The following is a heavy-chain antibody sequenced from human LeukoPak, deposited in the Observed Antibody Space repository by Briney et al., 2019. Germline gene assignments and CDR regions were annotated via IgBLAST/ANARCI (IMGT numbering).Heavy chain of an antibody. CDR3: AKYCSGSFDY. CDR1: GFTFSSYA. D-gene: IGHD2-15*01. Sequence: QPGRSLRLSCAASGFTFSSYAMHWVRQAPGKGLEWVAVISYDGSNKYYADSVKGRFTISRDNSKNTLYLQMNSLRAEDTAVYYCAKYCSGSFDYWGQGTLVTVSS. V-gene: IGHV3-30-3*01. J-gene: IGHJ4*02. CDR2: ISYDGSNK.